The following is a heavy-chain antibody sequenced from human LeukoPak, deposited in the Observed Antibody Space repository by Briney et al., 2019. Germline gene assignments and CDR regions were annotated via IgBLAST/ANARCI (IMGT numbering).Heavy chain of an antibody. V-gene: IGHV3-7*05. J-gene: IGHJ4*02. D-gene: IGHD4-17*01. Sequence: PGGSLRLSCEASGLTFTSYWMSWVRQAPGKGLEWVANIKQDGSVKYYVDSVKGRFTISRDNARKSLYLQMNSLRAEDTAVYYCASNGDFFDYWGQGTLVTVSS. CDR1: GLTFTSYW. CDR3: ASNGDFFDY. CDR2: IKQDGSVK.